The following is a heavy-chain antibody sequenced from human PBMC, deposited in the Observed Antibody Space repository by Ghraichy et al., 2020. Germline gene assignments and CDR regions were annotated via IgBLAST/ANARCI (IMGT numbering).Heavy chain of an antibody. V-gene: IGHV1-46*01. J-gene: IGHJ4*02. CDR1: GYTFTSYY. D-gene: IGHD3-16*01. CDR2: INPSGGST. CDR3: ARLGTQTYDYVWGNPFFDY. Sequence: ASVKVSCKASGYTFTSYYMHWVRQAPGQGLEWMGIINPSGGSTSYAQKFQGRVTMTRDTSTSTVYMELSSLRSEDTAVYYCARLGTQTYDYVWGNPFFDYWGQGTLVTVSS.